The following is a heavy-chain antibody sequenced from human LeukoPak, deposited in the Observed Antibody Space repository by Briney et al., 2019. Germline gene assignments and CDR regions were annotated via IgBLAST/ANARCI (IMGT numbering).Heavy chain of an antibody. J-gene: IGHJ4*02. V-gene: IGHV1-2*02. CDR1: GYTFTGYY. D-gene: IGHD3-22*01. CDR3: AREGTMRKTPRFDY. CDR2: INPNSGGT. Sequence: GAPVKVSCKASGYTFTGYYMHWVRQAPGQGLEWMGWINPNSGGTNYAQKFQGRVTMTRDTSISTAYMELSRLRSDDTAVYYCAREGTMRKTPRFDYWGQGTLVTVSS.